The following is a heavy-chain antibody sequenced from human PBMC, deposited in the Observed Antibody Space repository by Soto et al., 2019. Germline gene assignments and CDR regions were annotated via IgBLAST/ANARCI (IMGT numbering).Heavy chain of an antibody. CDR2: ISAYNGNT. D-gene: IGHD3-3*01. CDR1: GYTFTSYG. V-gene: IGHV1-18*01. Sequence: QVQLVQSGAEVKKPGASVKVPCKASGYTFTSYGISWVRQAPGQGLEWMGWISAYNGNTNYAQKLQGRVTMTTGTSTSTAYMELRSLRSDDTAVYYCAREPNNYDFWSGYLRGGYYYGMDVWGQGTTVTVSS. CDR3: AREPNNYDFWSGYLRGGYYYGMDV. J-gene: IGHJ6*02.